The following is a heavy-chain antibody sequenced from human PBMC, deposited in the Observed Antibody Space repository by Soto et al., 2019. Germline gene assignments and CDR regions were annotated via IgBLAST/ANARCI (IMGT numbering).Heavy chain of an antibody. CDR1: GGTFSTYA. J-gene: IGHJ4*02. V-gene: IGHV1-69*01. D-gene: IGHD6-19*01. Sequence: QVQLEQSGAEVKQPGSSVRVSCKTSGGTFSTYAINWVRQAPGQGLEWMGAIIPLFGTADYSQKFQGRVTITAGESTSTAYRELSSQRSDDTAVYFCARPKGTYSSGYYYFDFWGQGTLVTVSS. CDR2: IIPLFGTA. CDR3: ARPKGTYSSGYYYFDF.